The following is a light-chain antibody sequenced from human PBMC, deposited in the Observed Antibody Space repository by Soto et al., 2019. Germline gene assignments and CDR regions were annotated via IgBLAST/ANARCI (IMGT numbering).Light chain of an antibody. CDR3: QQRTNWPLT. V-gene: IGKV3-11*01. CDR1: QSVSNS. CDR2: DVS. J-gene: IGKJ4*01. Sequence: EIVLTQSPATLSLSPGERATLSCWASQSVSNSLAWYQQRPGQSPRLLIYDVSTRATGIPARFGGSGSGTDFTLTISSLETEDFALYYCQQRTNWPLTLGGGTKVDIK.